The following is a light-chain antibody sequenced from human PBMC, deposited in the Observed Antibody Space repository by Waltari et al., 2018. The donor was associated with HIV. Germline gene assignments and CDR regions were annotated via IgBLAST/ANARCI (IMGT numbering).Light chain of an antibody. J-gene: IGLJ3*02. V-gene: IGLV1-40*01. Sequence: QSVLTQPPSVSGAPGQRVTISCTGRGSEIGAGYDVHWDQQLPGTAPQLLIYGNSNRPSGVPDRFSGSKSGTSASLAISGLQGDDEADYYCQSYDSSLSGSWVFGGGTKLTVL. CDR2: GNS. CDR3: QSYDSSLSGSWV. CDR1: GSEIGAGYD.